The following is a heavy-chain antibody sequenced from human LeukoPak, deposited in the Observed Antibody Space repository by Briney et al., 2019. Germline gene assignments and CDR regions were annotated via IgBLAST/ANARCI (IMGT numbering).Heavy chain of an antibody. V-gene: IGHV3-21*01. CDR2: ISSSSSYI. CDR1: GFTFSSYS. J-gene: IGHJ4*02. Sequence: GGSLRLSCAASGFTFSSYSMNWVRQAPGKGLDWVSSISSSSSYIYYADSVKGRFTISRDNAKNSLYLQMNSLRAEDTAVYYCAREPYYDFWSGYYDIDYWGQGTLVTVSS. D-gene: IGHD3-3*01. CDR3: AREPYYDFWSGYYDIDY.